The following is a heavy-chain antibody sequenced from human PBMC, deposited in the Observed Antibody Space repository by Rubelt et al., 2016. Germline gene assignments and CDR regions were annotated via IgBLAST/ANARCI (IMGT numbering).Heavy chain of an antibody. D-gene: IGHD4-17*01. V-gene: IGHV4-34*11. CDR2: IYYSGST. Sequence: QVQLQQWGAGLLKPSETLSLTCAVYGGSFSGYYWSWIRQPPGKGLEWIGYIYYSGSTNYNPSLKILVTVSVDTSKNQFSLKLSSGTAADTAVYYCARGLYGDSIIGYWGQGTLVTVSS. CDR1: GGSFSGYY. CDR3: ARGLYGDSIIGY. J-gene: IGHJ4*02.